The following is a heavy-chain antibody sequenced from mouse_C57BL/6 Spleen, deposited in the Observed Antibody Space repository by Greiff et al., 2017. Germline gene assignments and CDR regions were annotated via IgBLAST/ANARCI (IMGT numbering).Heavy chain of an antibody. Sequence: EVQLQQSGPELVKPGASVKISCKASGYTFTDYYMNWVKQSHGKSLEWIGDINPNNGGTSYNQKFKGKATLTVDKSSSTAYMELRSLTSEDSAVYYCARNVLYYGYDGGDYWGQGTTLTVSS. CDR2: INPNNGGT. V-gene: IGHV1-26*01. D-gene: IGHD2-2*01. CDR3: ARNVLYYGYDGGDY. CDR1: GYTFTDYY. J-gene: IGHJ2*01.